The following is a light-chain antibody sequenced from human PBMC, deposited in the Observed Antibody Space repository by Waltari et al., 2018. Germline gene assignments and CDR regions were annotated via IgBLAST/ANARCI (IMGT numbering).Light chain of an antibody. CDR2: DVT. CDR1: SSHAGGYNH. J-gene: IGLJ2*01. V-gene: IGLV2-11*01. CDR3: CSYGGSYSFVV. Sequence: QSALTQPRSVSGSPGQSVTISCTGTSSHAGGYNHVSWYQQHPGKAPKLIIYDVTKRPSGVPDRFSGSKSGNTASLTISGLQAEDEADYYCCSYGGSYSFVVFGGGTKLTVL.